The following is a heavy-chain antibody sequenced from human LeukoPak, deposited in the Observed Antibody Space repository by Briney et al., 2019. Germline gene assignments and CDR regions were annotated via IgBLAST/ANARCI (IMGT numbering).Heavy chain of an antibody. J-gene: IGHJ4*02. Sequence: GESLKISCQGSGYTFSTYWIGWVRQMPGKGLEWMGIIHPADSKTRYSPSFQGQVTISVDKSISTAYLQWSSLTASDTAMFYCARHLSYSDTTGYYYSDYWGQGTLVTVSS. CDR1: GYTFSTYW. V-gene: IGHV5-51*01. CDR3: ARHLSYSDTTGYYYSDY. D-gene: IGHD3-22*01. CDR2: IHPADSKT.